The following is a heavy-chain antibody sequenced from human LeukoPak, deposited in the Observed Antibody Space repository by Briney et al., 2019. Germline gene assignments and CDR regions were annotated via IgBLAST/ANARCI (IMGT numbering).Heavy chain of an antibody. CDR1: GGSISSSSYY. D-gene: IGHD4-17*01. Sequence: SETLSLTCTVSGGSISSSSYYWGWIRQPPGEGLEWIGSIYYSGSTYYNPSLKSRVTISVDTSKNQFSLKLSSVTAADTAVYYCARGMTTVTPFDYWGQGTLVTVSS. V-gene: IGHV4-39*01. J-gene: IGHJ4*02. CDR2: IYYSGST. CDR3: ARGMTTVTPFDY.